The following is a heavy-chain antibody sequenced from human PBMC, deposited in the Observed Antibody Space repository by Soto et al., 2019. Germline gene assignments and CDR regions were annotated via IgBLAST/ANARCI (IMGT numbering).Heavy chain of an antibody. CDR3: ASQSSASLLFAS. Sequence: PGGALILSCAASGFTFSSYSMNWVLQAPGKGLEWVSYISSSSSTIYYADSVKGRFTISRDNAKNSLYLQMNSLRAEDTAVYYCASQSSASLLFASWGQGTLVTVSS. V-gene: IGHV3-48*01. CDR1: GFTFSSYS. D-gene: IGHD1-26*01. CDR2: ISSSSSTI. J-gene: IGHJ4*02.